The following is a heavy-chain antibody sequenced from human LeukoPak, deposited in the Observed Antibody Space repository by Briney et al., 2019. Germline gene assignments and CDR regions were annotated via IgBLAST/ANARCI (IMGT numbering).Heavy chain of an antibody. D-gene: IGHD6-13*01. Sequence: GSSVKVSCKASGGTFSSYAISCVRQAPGQGLEWMGGTIPIFGTANYAQKFQGRVTITADESTSTAYMELSSLRSEDAAVYYCARDSAAAGHFDYWGQGTLVTVSS. J-gene: IGHJ4*02. CDR3: ARDSAAAGHFDY. CDR1: GGTFSSYA. V-gene: IGHV1-69*01. CDR2: TIPIFGTA.